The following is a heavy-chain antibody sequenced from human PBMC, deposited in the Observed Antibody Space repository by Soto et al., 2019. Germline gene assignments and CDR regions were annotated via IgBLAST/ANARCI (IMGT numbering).Heavy chain of an antibody. D-gene: IGHD1-26*01. CDR1: GFTFSSYA. CDR2: ISYDGSNK. CDR3: ASEVGATGDDY. V-gene: IGHV3-30-3*01. Sequence: QVQLVESGGGVVQPGRSLRLSCAASGFTFSSYAMHWVRQAPGKGLEWVAVISYDGSNKYYADSVKGRFTISRDNSKNTLYLQMNSLRAEDTAVYYCASEVGATGDDYWGQGSLVTVSS. J-gene: IGHJ4*02.